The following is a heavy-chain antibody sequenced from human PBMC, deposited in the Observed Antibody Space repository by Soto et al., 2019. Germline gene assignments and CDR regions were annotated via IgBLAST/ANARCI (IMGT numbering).Heavy chain of an antibody. Sequence: EVQLLASGGDLVRPGGSLRLSCAGSGFMFSNYPMSWVRQAPGKGPEWVAAIKAAGGDTYDADSVKGRFTISRDNFNDRSYLQMNSLTVEDTATYYCKRDVVASSPPGADYWGQGTLVTVSS. CDR3: KRDVVASSPPGADY. CDR2: IKAAGGDT. V-gene: IGHV3-23*01. J-gene: IGHJ4*02. D-gene: IGHD5-12*01. CDR1: GFMFSNYP.